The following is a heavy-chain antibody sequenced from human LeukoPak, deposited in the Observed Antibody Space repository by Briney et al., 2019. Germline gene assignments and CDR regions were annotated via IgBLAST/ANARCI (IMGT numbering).Heavy chain of an antibody. J-gene: IGHJ1*01. Sequence: KASETLSLTCTVSGGSISSYYWSWIRQPPGKGLEWIGYIYYSGSTNYNPSLKSRVTISVDTSKNQFSLKLSSVTAAGTAVYYCAASLSSGWYWVGTAPEYFQHWGQGTLVTVSS. V-gene: IGHV4-59*01. CDR3: AASLSSGWYWVGTAPEYFQH. CDR1: GGSISSYY. CDR2: IYYSGST. D-gene: IGHD6-19*01.